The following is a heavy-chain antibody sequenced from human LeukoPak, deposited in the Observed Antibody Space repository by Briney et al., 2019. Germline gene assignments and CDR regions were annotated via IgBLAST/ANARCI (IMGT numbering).Heavy chain of an antibody. CDR3: AKDLSIDYGDYPNWFDP. V-gene: IGHV3-23*01. CDR1: GFTFSSYA. J-gene: IGHJ5*02. Sequence: GGSLRLSCAASGFTFSSYAMSWVLQAPGKGLEWVSAISGSGGSTYYADSVKGRFTISRDNSKNTLYLQMNSLRAEDTAVYYCAKDLSIDYGDYPNWFDPWGQGTLVTVSS. D-gene: IGHD4-17*01. CDR2: ISGSGGST.